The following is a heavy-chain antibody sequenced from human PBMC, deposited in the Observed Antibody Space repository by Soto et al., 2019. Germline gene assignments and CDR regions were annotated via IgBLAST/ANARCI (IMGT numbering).Heavy chain of an antibody. CDR1: GFTFSSYG. V-gene: IGHV3-33*01. CDR2: IWYDGSNK. J-gene: IGHJ5*02. Sequence: QVQLVESGGGVVQPGRSLRLSCAASGFTFSSYGMHWVRQAPGKGLEWVAVIWYDGSNKYYADSVKGRFTISRDNSKNTLYLQMNSLRAEDTAVYYCARDGRVLWFGELLINWFDPWGQGTLVTVSS. CDR3: ARDGRVLWFGELLINWFDP. D-gene: IGHD3-10*01.